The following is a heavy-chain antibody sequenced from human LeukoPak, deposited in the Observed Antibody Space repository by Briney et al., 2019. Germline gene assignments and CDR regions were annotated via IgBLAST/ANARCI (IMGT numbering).Heavy chain of an antibody. CDR1: GFTFSNYA. D-gene: IGHD3-22*01. Sequence: PGGSLRLSCAASGFTFSNYAMTWVRQAPGKGLEWISGIKLTDSSTHYADSVRGRFTIFRDTSRNILYLQMNSLRAEDTAVYYCAKTWSYYDTSGYYYRHFDYWGQGTLVTVSS. CDR2: IKLTDSST. V-gene: IGHV3-23*05. CDR3: AKTWSYYDTSGYYYRHFDY. J-gene: IGHJ4*02.